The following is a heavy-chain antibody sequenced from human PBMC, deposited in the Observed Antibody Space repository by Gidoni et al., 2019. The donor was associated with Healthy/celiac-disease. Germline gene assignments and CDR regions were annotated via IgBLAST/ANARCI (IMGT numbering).Heavy chain of an antibody. Sequence: EVQLVESGGGLVQPGRSLRLSCAASGFTFDAYALHWARQAPGKGLEWVSGISWNSGSIGYADSVKGRFTISRDNAKNSLYLQMNSLRAEDTALYYCAKDMRPIVATGRSGWYFDYWGQGTLVTVSS. J-gene: IGHJ4*02. CDR1: GFTFDAYA. CDR3: AKDMRPIVATGRSGWYFDY. V-gene: IGHV3-9*01. D-gene: IGHD5-12*01. CDR2: ISWNSGSI.